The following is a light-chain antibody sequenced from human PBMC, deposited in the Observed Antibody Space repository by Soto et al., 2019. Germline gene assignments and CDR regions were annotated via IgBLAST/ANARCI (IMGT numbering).Light chain of an antibody. CDR1: NIRSKN. CDR2: RDF. J-gene: IGLJ2*01. Sequence: SYELTQPLSVSVARGQTAKITCEGDNIRSKNVHWYQQKAGQAPVVVINRDFNRPSGIPERISGSNSGNTATLTITSAQAGDEADYYCQVWDSGSVVFGGGTKLTVL. V-gene: IGLV3-9*01. CDR3: QVWDSGSVV.